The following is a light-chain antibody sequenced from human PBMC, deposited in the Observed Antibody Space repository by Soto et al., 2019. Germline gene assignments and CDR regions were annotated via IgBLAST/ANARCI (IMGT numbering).Light chain of an antibody. Sequence: QSVLTQAASVSGSPGQSITISCTGTSSDVGSYNLVSWYQQHPGKAPKLMIYEGSKRPSGVSNRFSASKSGDTASLTVSGLQAEDEADYYCCSYAGSSTYVFGTGTKVTVL. CDR2: EGS. CDR3: CSYAGSSTYV. CDR1: SSDVGSYNL. J-gene: IGLJ1*01. V-gene: IGLV2-23*01.